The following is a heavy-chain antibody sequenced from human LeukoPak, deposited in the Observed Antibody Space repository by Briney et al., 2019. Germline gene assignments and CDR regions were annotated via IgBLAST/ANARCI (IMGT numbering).Heavy chain of an antibody. J-gene: IGHJ5*02. V-gene: IGHV1-24*01. CDR1: GYTLTELS. CDR3: ATGSYDFWXXXYXXXGWFDP. Sequence: GASVKVSCKVSGYTLTELSMHWVRQAPGKGLEWMGGFDPEDGETIYAQKFQGRVTMTEDTSTDTAYMELSSLRSEDTAVYYCATGSYDFWXXXYXXXGWFDPWGQGTLVX. D-gene: IGHD3-3*01. CDR2: FDPEDGET.